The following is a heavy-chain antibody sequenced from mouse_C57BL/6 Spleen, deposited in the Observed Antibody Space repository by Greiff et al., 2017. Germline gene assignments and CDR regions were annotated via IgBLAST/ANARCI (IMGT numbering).Heavy chain of an antibody. J-gene: IGHJ3*01. CDR1: GYTFTTYP. CDR3: ARRRPYDGWFAY. D-gene: IGHD2-12*01. V-gene: IGHV1-47*01. Sequence: QVQLQQSGAELVKPGASVKMSCKASGYTFTTYPIEWMKQTHGKSLEWIGNFTPYNDDTKYNEKFKGKATLTVDKSSSTVYLELSRLTSEDSAVYYCARRRPYDGWFAYWGQGTLVTVSA. CDR2: FTPYNDDT.